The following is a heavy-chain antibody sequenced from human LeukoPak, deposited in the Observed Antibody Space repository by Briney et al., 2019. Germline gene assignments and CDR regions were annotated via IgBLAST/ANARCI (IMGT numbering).Heavy chain of an antibody. D-gene: IGHD4-17*01. CDR3: ARTRFTTTVTAGRLGCYGMDV. V-gene: IGHV3-11*01. CDR1: GFTFSDYY. CDR2: ISSSGSTI. J-gene: IGHJ6*02. Sequence: KPGGSLRLSCAASGFTFSDYYMSWIRQAPGKGLEWVSYISSSGSTIYYADSVRGRFTISRDNAKNSLYLQMNSLRAEDTAVYYCARTRFTTTVTAGRLGCYGMDVWGQGTTVTVSS.